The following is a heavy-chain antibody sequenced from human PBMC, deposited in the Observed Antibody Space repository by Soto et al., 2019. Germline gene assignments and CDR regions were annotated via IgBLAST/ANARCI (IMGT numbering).Heavy chain of an antibody. D-gene: IGHD6-19*01. CDR3: ARRLGSGWYPFDY. J-gene: IGHJ4*02. CDR1: GGSINNHN. V-gene: IGHV4-59*05. Sequence: PSETLSLTCTVSGGSINNHNWSWSRQPPGKGLEWIGSIYYSGSTSYTPSLKSRVTISVDTSKNQFSLKLSSVTAADTAVYYCARRLGSGWYPFDYWGQGTLVTVSS. CDR2: IYYSGST.